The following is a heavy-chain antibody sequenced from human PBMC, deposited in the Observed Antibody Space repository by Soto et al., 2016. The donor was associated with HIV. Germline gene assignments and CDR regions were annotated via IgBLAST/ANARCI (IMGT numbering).Heavy chain of an antibody. V-gene: IGHV1-46*01. Sequence: QVQLVESGAEVKKPGASVKVSCKASGYTFSSYYMHWVRQAPGQGLEWMGIINPTTDNTHYSQKFQGRVTMTRDMSTSTVYMELSRLRSEDTAIYYCARGGLTILTGKYWFDPWGQGTLVTVSS. CDR2: INPTTDNT. D-gene: IGHD3-9*01. CDR3: ARGGLTILTGKYWFDP. J-gene: IGHJ5*02. CDR1: GYTFSSYY.